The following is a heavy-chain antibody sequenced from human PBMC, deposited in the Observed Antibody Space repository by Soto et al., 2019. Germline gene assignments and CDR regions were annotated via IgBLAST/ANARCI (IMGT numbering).Heavy chain of an antibody. Sequence: ASVKLCCKASGDSFTGYYMHWVRQAPGQGLEWMGWINPNSGGTNYAQKFQGWVTMTRDTSISTAYMELSRLRSDDTAVYYCARDLSSGWYGFDIWGQGTMVTVSS. V-gene: IGHV1-2*04. J-gene: IGHJ3*02. CDR3: ARDLSSGWYGFDI. CDR2: INPNSGGT. CDR1: GDSFTGYY. D-gene: IGHD6-19*01.